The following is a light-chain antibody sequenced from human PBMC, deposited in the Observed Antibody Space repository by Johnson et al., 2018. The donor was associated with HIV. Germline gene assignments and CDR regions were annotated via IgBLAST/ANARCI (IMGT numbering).Light chain of an antibody. V-gene: IGLV1-51*01. J-gene: IGLJ1*01. CDR1: SSNIGNHY. CDR3: GTWDSSLSAHV. Sequence: QSVLTQSPSVSAAPGQKVTISCSGTSSNIGNHYVSWYQKLPGTAPKLLIYDNNQRPSGIPDRFSVSKSGTSATLGITGLQPGDEAEYYCGTWDSSLSAHVFGTGTKVTFL. CDR2: DNN.